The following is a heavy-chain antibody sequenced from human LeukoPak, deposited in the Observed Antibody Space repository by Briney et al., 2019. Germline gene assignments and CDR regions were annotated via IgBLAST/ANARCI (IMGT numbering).Heavy chain of an antibody. CDR3: ARSIGVGAAAAE. V-gene: IGHV4-39*01. D-gene: IGHD6-13*01. Sequence: KPSETLSLTCTVSGGSISSSSYYWGWIRQPPGKGLEWIGSIYYSGSTYYNPSLKSRVTISVDTSKNQFSLKLSSVTAADTAVYYCARSIGVGAAAAEWGQGTLVTVSS. CDR1: GGSISSSSYY. J-gene: IGHJ4*02. CDR2: IYYSGST.